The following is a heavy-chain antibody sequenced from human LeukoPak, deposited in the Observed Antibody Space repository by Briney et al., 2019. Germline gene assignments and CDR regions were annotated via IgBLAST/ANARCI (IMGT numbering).Heavy chain of an antibody. D-gene: IGHD1-1*01. CDR2: INYSGST. Sequence: KPSETLSLTCAVYGGSFSGYYWSWIRQPPGKGLEWIGEINYSGSTNYNPSLKSRVTISVDTSKNQFSLKLSSVTAAETAVYYCARSHIWTENNYFDSWGQGTLVTVSS. V-gene: IGHV4-34*01. CDR3: ARSHIWTENNYFDS. J-gene: IGHJ4*02. CDR1: GGSFSGYY.